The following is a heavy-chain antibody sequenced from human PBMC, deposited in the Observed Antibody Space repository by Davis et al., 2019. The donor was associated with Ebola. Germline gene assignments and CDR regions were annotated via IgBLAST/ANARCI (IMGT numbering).Heavy chain of an antibody. J-gene: IGHJ4*02. V-gene: IGHV4-59*01. D-gene: IGHD5-24*01. Sequence: MPSETLSPTCTLSGGSISSYYWSWIRQLPGKGLEWIGYIFYSGSNNYNPSLKSRVTMSVDTSKNQFSLKLSSVTAADTAVYYCARMGILDGYNWLADYWGQGTLVTVSS. CDR1: GGSISSYY. CDR2: IFYSGSN. CDR3: ARMGILDGYNWLADY.